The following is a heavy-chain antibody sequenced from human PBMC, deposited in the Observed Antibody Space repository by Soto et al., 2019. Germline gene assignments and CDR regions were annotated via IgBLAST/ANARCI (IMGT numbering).Heavy chain of an antibody. J-gene: IGHJ4*02. D-gene: IGHD2-21*02. CDR3: ARSIVVVTALDY. CDR1: GYTFTSYA. Sequence: QVQLVQSGAEEKKPGASVKVSCKASGYTFTSYAMHWLRKAPGQRLEWMGWINVGNGNTKYSQKFQGRVTITRDTSASTAYMELSSLRSEDTAVYYCARSIVVVTALDYWGQGTLVTVSS. V-gene: IGHV1-3*05. CDR2: INVGNGNT.